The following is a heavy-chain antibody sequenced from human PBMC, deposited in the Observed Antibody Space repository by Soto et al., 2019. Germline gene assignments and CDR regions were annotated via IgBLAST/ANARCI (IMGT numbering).Heavy chain of an antibody. D-gene: IGHD5-18*01. V-gene: IGHV3-33*01. CDR3: ARDRGHGYSYGTYYYFYGMDV. J-gene: IGHJ6*02. CDR1: GLTFTTHA. CDR2: IWADGTKR. Sequence: QVQLVESGGGVVQPGGSVRLSCVASGLTFTTHAMHWARQAPGKGLEWVAVIWADGTKRNYADSVKGRFTISRDNSKNTLDLQMNSLRGEDTGDYYCARDRGHGYSYGTYYYFYGMDVWGQGTTVTVSS.